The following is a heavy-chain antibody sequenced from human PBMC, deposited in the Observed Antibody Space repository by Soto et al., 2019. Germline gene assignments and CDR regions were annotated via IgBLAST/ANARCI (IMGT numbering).Heavy chain of an antibody. CDR1: GGSFTGYY. V-gene: IGHV4-34*01. CDR2: INYRGSS. D-gene: IGHD3-3*02. Sequence: SSETLSLTCAVYGGSFTGYYWTWIRQTPGKGLEWIGEINYRGSSYYNPSLESRISMAVDTSKNQFSLKLRSVTAADTAVYFCVRGQPHRITIFEVVIRSYDYGMDVWGQGTTVT. CDR3: VRGQPHRITIFEVVIRSYDYGMDV. J-gene: IGHJ6*02.